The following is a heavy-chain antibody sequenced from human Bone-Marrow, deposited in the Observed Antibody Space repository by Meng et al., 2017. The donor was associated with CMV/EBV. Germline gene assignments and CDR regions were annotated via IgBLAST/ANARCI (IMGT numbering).Heavy chain of an antibody. CDR3: ARNLGYDFWSGYYPYYYYYGMDV. J-gene: IGHJ6*02. CDR1: GFTFSSYS. CDR2: ISSTSSYI. V-gene: IGHV3-21*01. Sequence: GESLKISCAASGFTFSSYSMNWVRQAPGKGLEWVSSISSTSSYIYYADSVKGRFTISRDNAKNSLYLQMNSLRADDTAVYYCARNLGYDFWSGYYPYYYYYGMDVWGQGTTVTVSS. D-gene: IGHD3-3*01.